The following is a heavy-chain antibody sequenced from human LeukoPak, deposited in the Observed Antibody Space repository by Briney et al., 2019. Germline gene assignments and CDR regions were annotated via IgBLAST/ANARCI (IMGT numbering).Heavy chain of an antibody. Sequence: GESLKISCKGSGYSFTSYWIAWVRQMPGKGLEWMGIIYPADSDTTYSPSFQGQVTISADKSINTAYLQWSSLKASDTAMYYCARHKDGYFTKDAFDIWGQGTMVTVSS. CDR3: ARHKDGYFTKDAFDI. CDR1: GYSFTSYW. D-gene: IGHD5-24*01. J-gene: IGHJ3*02. V-gene: IGHV5-51*01. CDR2: IYPADSDT.